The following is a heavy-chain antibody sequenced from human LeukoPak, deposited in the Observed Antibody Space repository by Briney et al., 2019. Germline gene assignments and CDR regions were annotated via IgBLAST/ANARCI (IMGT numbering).Heavy chain of an antibody. D-gene: IGHD3-10*01. J-gene: IGHJ6*03. Sequence: SETLSLTCSVSGGSISSYYWSWIRQPPGKGLEWIGYMYYTGRTSYNPSLKSRVTILADTSKSQFSLKLTSVTSADTAVCYCARAYRGWFGELFYYYYYYYMDVWGKGTTVTISS. V-gene: IGHV4-59*01. CDR1: GGSISSYY. CDR2: MYYTGRT. CDR3: ARAYRGWFGELFYYYYYYYMDV.